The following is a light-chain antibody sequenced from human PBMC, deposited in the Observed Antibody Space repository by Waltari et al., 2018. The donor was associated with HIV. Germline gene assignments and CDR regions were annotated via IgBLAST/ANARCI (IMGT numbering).Light chain of an antibody. CDR2: GAS. CDR3: QQYNNWPGKT. V-gene: IGKV3-15*01. J-gene: IGKJ1*01. Sequence: EIVMTQSPATLSVSPGARATLSCRASQSVSSNLAWYQQKPGQAPRLLIYGASTRATGIPGRFGGSGSGTEFTLTISSLQSEDFAVYYCQQYNNWPGKTFGQGTKVEIK. CDR1: QSVSSN.